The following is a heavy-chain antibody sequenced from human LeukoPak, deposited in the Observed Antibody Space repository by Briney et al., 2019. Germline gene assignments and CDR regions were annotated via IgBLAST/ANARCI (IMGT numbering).Heavy chain of an antibody. V-gene: IGHV3-64*01. J-gene: IGHJ6*03. CDR1: GLTFSSYA. CDR3: ASRHYYYYFMDV. CDR2: ISSDGGST. Sequence: PGGSLRLSCAASGLTFSSYAMHWVRQAPGKGLEFVSGISSDGGSTYYANSVKGRFTISRDNSKNTLYLHMGSLRPEDMAVYYCASRHYYYYFMDVWGKGTTVTFSS.